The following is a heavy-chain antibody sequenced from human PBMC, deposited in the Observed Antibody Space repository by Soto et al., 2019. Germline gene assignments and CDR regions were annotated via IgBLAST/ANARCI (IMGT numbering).Heavy chain of an antibody. J-gene: IGHJ6*02. CDR3: AREGTYYDFWSGYHNYYYYYGMDV. D-gene: IGHD3-3*01. V-gene: IGHV1-3*01. Sequence: QVQLVQSGAEVKKPGASVKVSCKASGYTFTSYAMHWVRQAPGQRLEWMGWINAGNGNTKYSQKFQGRVTITRDTSASTAYMELSSLRSEDTAVYYCAREGTYYDFWSGYHNYYYYYGMDVWGQGTTVTVSS. CDR2: INAGNGNT. CDR1: GYTFTSYA.